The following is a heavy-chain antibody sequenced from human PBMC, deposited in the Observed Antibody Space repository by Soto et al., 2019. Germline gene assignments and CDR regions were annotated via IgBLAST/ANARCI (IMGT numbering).Heavy chain of an antibody. CDR3: AKGRTYSSSSYFDY. Sequence: PGGSLRLSCAASGFTFDDNAMHWVRQVPGKGLEWVSGISWNRGIIGYADSVKGRFTISRDNAKNSLYLQMNSLRAEDTALYYCAKGRTYSSSSYFDYWGQGTLVTVSS. J-gene: IGHJ4*02. CDR1: GFTFDDNA. CDR2: ISWNRGII. V-gene: IGHV3-9*01. D-gene: IGHD6-6*01.